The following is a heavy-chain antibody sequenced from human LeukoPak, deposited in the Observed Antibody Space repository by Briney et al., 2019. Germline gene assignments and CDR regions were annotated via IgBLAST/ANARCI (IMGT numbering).Heavy chain of an antibody. CDR2: TREDGSEK. CDR3: ARDLAGHYYGSGSSFDY. D-gene: IGHD3-10*01. V-gene: IGHV3-7*01. Sequence: GGSLRLSCTASGFTFSTYWMSWVRQAPGKGLEWVANTREDGSEKYYVNSVKGRFTISRDNAKNSLYLQMNSLRAEDTAVYYCARDLAGHYYGSGSSFDYWGQGTLVTVSS. J-gene: IGHJ4*02. CDR1: GFTFSTYW.